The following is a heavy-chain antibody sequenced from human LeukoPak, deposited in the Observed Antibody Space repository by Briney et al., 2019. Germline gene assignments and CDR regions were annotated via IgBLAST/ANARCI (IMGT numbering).Heavy chain of an antibody. D-gene: IGHD6-13*01. J-gene: IGHJ4*02. Sequence: SETLSLTCAVYGGSFSGYYWSWIRQPPGKGLEWIREINHSGSTNYNPSLKSRVTISVDTSKNQFSLKLSSVTAADTAVYYCARGGSSWAGGYFDYWGQGTLVTVSS. CDR3: ARGGSSWAGGYFDY. V-gene: IGHV4-34*01. CDR1: GGSFSGYY. CDR2: INHSGST.